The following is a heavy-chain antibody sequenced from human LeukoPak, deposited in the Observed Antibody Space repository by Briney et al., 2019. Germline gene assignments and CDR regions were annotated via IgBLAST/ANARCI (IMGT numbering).Heavy chain of an antibody. CDR2: FDPEDGET. J-gene: IGHJ4*02. D-gene: IGHD5-18*01. V-gene: IGHV1-24*01. CDR3: ATETRKDTAMARDY. CDR1: GYTLTELS. Sequence: ASVKVSCKVSGYTLTELSMHWVRQAPGKGLEWMGGFDPEDGETIYAQKFQGRVTMTEDTSTDTAYMELSSLRSEDTAVYYCATETRKDTAMARDYWGQGTLVTVSS.